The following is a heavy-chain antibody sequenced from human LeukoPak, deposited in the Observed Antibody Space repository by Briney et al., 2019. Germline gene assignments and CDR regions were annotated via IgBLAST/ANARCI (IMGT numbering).Heavy chain of an antibody. V-gene: IGHV3-15*01. Sequence: GGSLRLSCAASGFTFSNAWMSWVRQAPGKGLEWVGRIKSKTDGGTTDYAAPVKGRFTISRDDSKNTLYLQMNSLKTEDTAIYYCSTLYAGYSVPRDYWGQGTLVTVSS. CDR1: GFTFSNAW. CDR2: IKSKTDGGTT. J-gene: IGHJ4*02. CDR3: STLYAGYSVPRDY. D-gene: IGHD4-23*01.